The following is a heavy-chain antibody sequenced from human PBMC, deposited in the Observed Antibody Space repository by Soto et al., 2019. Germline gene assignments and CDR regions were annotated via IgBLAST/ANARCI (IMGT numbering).Heavy chain of an antibody. Sequence: QVQLQQWGAGLLKPSETLSLTCAVYGGSFSGYYWSWIRQPPGKGLEWIGEINHSGSTNYNPSLKSRVALSVDTSKNQCSLTPSSVTAADPAVYYLARAFRKHGYKKGAHYDLWSGYYFWGQGTLVTVSS. V-gene: IGHV4-34*01. CDR3: ARAFRKHGYKKGAHYDLWSGYYF. CDR2: INHSGST. D-gene: IGHD3-3*01. CDR1: GGSFSGYY. J-gene: IGHJ4*02.